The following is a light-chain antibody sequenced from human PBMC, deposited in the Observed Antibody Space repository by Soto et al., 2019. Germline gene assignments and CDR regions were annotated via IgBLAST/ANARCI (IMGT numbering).Light chain of an antibody. J-gene: IGKJ4*01. CDR3: QPHNNWPVVT. Sequence: EMVMTQSPVTLSGSPGERVTLSCRASRTISRNLAWYQQKPGQAPRLLIYGASTRATGIPDRFSGSGSGTEFTLTINSLQSEDFAMYECQPHNNWPVVTFGGGTRVEIK. CDR2: GAS. V-gene: IGKV3-15*01. CDR1: RTISRN.